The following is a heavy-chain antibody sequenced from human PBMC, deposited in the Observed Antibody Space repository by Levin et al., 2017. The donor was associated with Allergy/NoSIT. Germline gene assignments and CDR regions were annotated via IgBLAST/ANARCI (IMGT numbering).Heavy chain of an antibody. CDR3: AKDRPGYCSGGSCYYFDY. J-gene: IGHJ4*02. Sequence: GESLKISCAASGFTFSSYGMHWVRQAPGKGLEWVAVISYDGSNKYYADSVKGRFTISRDNSKNTLYLQMNSLRAEDTAVYYCAKDRPGYCSGGSCYYFDYWGQGTLVTVSS. V-gene: IGHV3-30*18. D-gene: IGHD2-15*01. CDR2: ISYDGSNK. CDR1: GFTFSSYG.